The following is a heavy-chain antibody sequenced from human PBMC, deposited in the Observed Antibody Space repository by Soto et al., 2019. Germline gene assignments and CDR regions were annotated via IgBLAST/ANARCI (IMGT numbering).Heavy chain of an antibody. Sequence: GGSLRLSCAASGFTFSSYAMHWVRQAPGKGLEWVAVISYDGSNKYYADSVKGRFTISRDNSKNTLYLQMNSLRAEDTAVYYCARDKETYSSSWYGGGYYYCGMDVWGQGTTVTVSS. CDR1: GFTFSSYA. CDR3: ARDKETYSSSWYGGGYYYCGMDV. CDR2: ISYDGSNK. D-gene: IGHD6-13*01. V-gene: IGHV3-30-3*01. J-gene: IGHJ6*02.